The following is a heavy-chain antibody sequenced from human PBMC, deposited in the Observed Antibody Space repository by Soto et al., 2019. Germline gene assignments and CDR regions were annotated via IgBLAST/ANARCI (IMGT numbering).Heavy chain of an antibody. D-gene: IGHD2-8*02. CDR3: ARGMTPPGATAWYYFDS. Sequence: SETLSLTCTVSGASITGSSYWSLIRQPAEKVLGWIGRFSLSGTTSYNPSLRSRVTMSADVSKNQFSLRLTSVSAADTALYYCARGMTPPGATAWYYFDSWGQGTLVTVSS. V-gene: IGHV4-4*07. CDR1: GASITGSSY. CDR2: FSLSGTT. J-gene: IGHJ4*02.